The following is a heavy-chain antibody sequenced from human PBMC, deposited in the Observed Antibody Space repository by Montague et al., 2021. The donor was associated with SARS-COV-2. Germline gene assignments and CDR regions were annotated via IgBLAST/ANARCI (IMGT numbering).Heavy chain of an antibody. D-gene: IGHD3-9*01. J-gene: IGHJ3*02. CDR1: GDSVASKSVA. V-gene: IGHV6-1*01. CDR2: TYYRSKWDS. Sequence: CAISGDSVASKSVAWNWIRQSPSRGLEWLGRTYYRSKWDSDYAESVKRRLVITPDTSKSQVSLQLNSVIPEDTAVYFCASSGITLTDLDAFDIWGQGTMVTVSS. CDR3: ASSGITLTDLDAFDI.